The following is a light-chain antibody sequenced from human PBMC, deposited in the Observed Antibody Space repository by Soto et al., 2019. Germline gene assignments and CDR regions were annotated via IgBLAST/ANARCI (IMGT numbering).Light chain of an antibody. Sequence: DVQMTQSPSTLSASVGDRVTVTCRASQSVSRWVAWYQQKVGKAPKLLIFDASSLESGVPSRFSGSGSGTEFTLTISSLQPDDSATYYCQQSHNFDPPNFGGGTKVDIK. CDR2: DAS. J-gene: IGKJ4*01. V-gene: IGKV1-5*01. CDR3: QQSHNFDPPN. CDR1: QSVSRW.